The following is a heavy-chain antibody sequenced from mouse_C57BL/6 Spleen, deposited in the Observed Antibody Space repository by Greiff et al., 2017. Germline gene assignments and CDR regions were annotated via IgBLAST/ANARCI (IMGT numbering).Heavy chain of an antibody. CDR2: INPGSGGT. D-gene: IGHD1-1*01. V-gene: IGHV1-54*01. J-gene: IGHJ2*01. Sequence: VQGVESGAELVRPGTSVKVSCKASGYAFTNYLIEWVKQRPGQGLEWIGVINPGSGGTNYNEKFKGKATLTADKSSSTAYMQLSSLTSEDAAVYFCARMDYYGSSYGHFDYWGQGTTLTVSS. CDR3: ARMDYYGSSYGHFDY. CDR1: GYAFTNYL.